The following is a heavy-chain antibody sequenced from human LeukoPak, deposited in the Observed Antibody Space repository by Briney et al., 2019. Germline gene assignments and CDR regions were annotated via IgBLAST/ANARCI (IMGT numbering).Heavy chain of an antibody. Sequence: GGSLRLSCAASGFTFSSNAMSWVRQAPGKGLEWESCISGSGDSSHYADSVKGRFTISRDNSKNTLYLQMNSLRAEDTAVYYCAKDAVGPAYSSSWYEFDSWGQGTLVTVSS. CDR2: ISGSGDSS. CDR3: AKDAVGPAYSSSWYEFDS. D-gene: IGHD6-13*01. V-gene: IGHV3-23*01. CDR1: GFTFSSNA. J-gene: IGHJ4*02.